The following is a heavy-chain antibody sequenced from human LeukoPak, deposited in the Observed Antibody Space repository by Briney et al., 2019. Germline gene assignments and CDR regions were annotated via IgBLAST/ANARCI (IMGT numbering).Heavy chain of an antibody. Sequence: SQTLSLTCVISGDSVSINSVARNWIRQSPSRGLEWLGSTYYRSNWNNEYAASVKSRMSIDPDTSKNQFSLQLYSVTPEDTAIYYCAREESRTFDYWGQGTLVTVSS. CDR2: TYYRSNWNN. CDR3: AREESRTFDY. J-gene: IGHJ4*02. CDR1: GDSVSINSVA. V-gene: IGHV6-1*01.